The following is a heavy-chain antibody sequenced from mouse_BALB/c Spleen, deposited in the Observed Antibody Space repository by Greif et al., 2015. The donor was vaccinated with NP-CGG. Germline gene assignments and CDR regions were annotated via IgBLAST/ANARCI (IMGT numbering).Heavy chain of an antibody. CDR1: GFTFSSYA. CDR3: ARGTMIGDAMDY. Sequence: EVQLQESGGGLVKPGGSLKLSCAASGFTFSSYAMPWVRQTPEKRLEWVASISSGGSTYYPDSVKGRFTISRDNARNILYLQMSSLRSEDTAMYYCARGTMIGDAMDYWGQGTSVTVSS. CDR2: ISSGGST. J-gene: IGHJ4*01. D-gene: IGHD2-4*01. V-gene: IGHV5-6-5*01.